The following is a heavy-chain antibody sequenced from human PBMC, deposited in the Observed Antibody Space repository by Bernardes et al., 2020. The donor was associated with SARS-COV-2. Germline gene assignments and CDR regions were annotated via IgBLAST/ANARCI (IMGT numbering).Heavy chain of an antibody. Sequence: SVKVSCKASGDTFSSSSLNWVRQAPGQGLEWMGRINPILDMPNYLQRFQGRVTITADKATNTAYMELSGLRSDDTAVYYCARAPGARGTTYYNGMDVWCQGTTVTVSS. J-gene: IGHJ6*02. CDR1: GDTFSSSS. CDR2: INPILDMP. V-gene: IGHV1-69*04. CDR3: ARAPGARGTTYYNGMDV. D-gene: IGHD3-16*01.